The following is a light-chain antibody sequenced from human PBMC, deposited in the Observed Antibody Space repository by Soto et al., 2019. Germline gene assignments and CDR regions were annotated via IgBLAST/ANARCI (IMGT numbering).Light chain of an antibody. CDR2: AAS. J-gene: IGKJ1*01. Sequence: DFRMTQSPSSLSASVGDRVTITCRASQGISNSLAWYQQKPGKVPKLLIYAASTLKSGVPSRFSGSGSGTDFTLTSSSLQPEDVATYYCQKYNSAPWTFGQGTKV. V-gene: IGKV1-27*01. CDR3: QKYNSAPWT. CDR1: QGISNS.